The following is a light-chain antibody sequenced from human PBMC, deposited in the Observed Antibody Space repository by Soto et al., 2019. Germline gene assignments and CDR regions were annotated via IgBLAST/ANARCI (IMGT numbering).Light chain of an antibody. V-gene: IGKV1-5*01. CDR2: DAS. Sequence: DIQMTQSPSTLSASVGDRVTITCRASQTISTLLAWYQQKPGKAPKLLIYDASSLESGVPPRFSGSGAGTEFTLIISSLQPYDIDTAYSQVYSRTGLVQGTIVDIK. CDR3: QVYSRTG. CDR1: QTISTL. J-gene: IGKJ1*01.